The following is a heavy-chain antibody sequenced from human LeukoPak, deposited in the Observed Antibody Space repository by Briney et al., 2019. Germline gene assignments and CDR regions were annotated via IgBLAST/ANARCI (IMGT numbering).Heavy chain of an antibody. CDR2: IYHSGRT. CDR3: AREGDSSSVGWFDP. CDR1: GYSISSGYY. Sequence: SETLSLTCTVSGYSISSGYYWGWIRQPPGRGLEWIGSIYHSGRTYYNPSLKSRVTISVDTSKNQFSLKLSSVTAADTAVYYCAREGDSSSVGWFDPWGQGTLVTVSS. D-gene: IGHD6-13*01. V-gene: IGHV4-38-2*02. J-gene: IGHJ5*02.